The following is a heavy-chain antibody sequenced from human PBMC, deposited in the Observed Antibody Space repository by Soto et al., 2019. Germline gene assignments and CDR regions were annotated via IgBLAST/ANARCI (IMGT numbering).Heavy chain of an antibody. D-gene: IGHD3-3*01. CDR2: ISHDGTNR. J-gene: IGHJ4*02. CDR3: ARSSGVPTPDFDY. V-gene: IGHV3-30-3*01. Sequence: PGGSLRLSGAASGFAFNIYAIHWVRQAPGKGLEWVAVISHDGTNRYYTDSVRGRFTISRDNSKNTVYLEMDSLRADDTAVYYCARSSGVPTPDFDYWGQGALVTVSS. CDR1: GFAFNIYA.